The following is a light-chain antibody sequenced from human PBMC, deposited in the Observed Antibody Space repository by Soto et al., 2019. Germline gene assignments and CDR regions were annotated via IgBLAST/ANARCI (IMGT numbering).Light chain of an antibody. Sequence: QSVLTQPASVSGSPGQSITISCTGTSRDVGGYNYVSWYQQHPGKAPKVMIYEVNNRPSGVSDRFSGSKSGNTASLTISGLQAEDEAVYFCSSYTSSSTPYVFGTGTKLTVL. CDR1: SRDVGGYNY. V-gene: IGLV2-14*01. CDR2: EVN. CDR3: SSYTSSSTPYV. J-gene: IGLJ1*01.